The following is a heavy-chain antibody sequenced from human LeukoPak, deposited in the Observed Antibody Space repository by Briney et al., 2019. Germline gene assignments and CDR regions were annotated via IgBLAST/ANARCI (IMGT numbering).Heavy chain of an antibody. CDR1: GFTFSSYG. J-gene: IGHJ6*02. Sequence: PGGSLRLSCAASGFTFSSYGMHWVRQAPGKGLEWVAVISYDGSNKYYADSVKGRFTISRDNSKNTLYLQMNSLRAQDTAVYYCAKDKANYGDYPNYYYYYGMDVWGQGTTVTVSS. CDR2: ISYDGSNK. CDR3: AKDKANYGDYPNYYYYYGMDV. V-gene: IGHV3-30*18. D-gene: IGHD4-17*01.